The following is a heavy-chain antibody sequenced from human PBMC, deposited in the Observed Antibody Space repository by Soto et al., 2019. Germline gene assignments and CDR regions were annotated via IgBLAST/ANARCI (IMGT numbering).Heavy chain of an antibody. V-gene: IGHV5-51*01. J-gene: IGHJ6*02. Sequence: GESLKISCKGSGYGFTSYWIGWVRQMPGKGLEWMGIIYPGDSDTRYSPSFQGQVTISADKSISTAYLQWSSLKASDTAMYYRARTSAAGKYYYGMDVWGQGTTVTVSS. CDR3: ARTSAAGKYYYGMDV. D-gene: IGHD6-13*01. CDR1: GYGFTSYW. CDR2: IYPGDSDT.